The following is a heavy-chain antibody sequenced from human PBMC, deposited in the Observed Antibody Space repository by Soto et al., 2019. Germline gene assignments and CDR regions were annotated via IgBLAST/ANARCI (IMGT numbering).Heavy chain of an antibody. Sequence: SVKVSCKASGGTFSSYAVSWVRQAPGQGLEWMGGIIPIFGTANYAQSFQGRVTITADKSMTTAYMELSSLRSEDTAVYYCARDLPYYESTGSYTFAIWGQGTRVTVS. V-gene: IGHV1-69*06. J-gene: IGHJ3*02. CDR1: GGTFSSYA. CDR2: IIPIFGTA. D-gene: IGHD3-22*01. CDR3: ARDLPYYESTGSYTFAI.